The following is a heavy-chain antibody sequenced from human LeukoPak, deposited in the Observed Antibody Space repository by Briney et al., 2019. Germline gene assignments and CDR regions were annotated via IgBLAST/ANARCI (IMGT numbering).Heavy chain of an antibody. CDR1: GGSISSSNW. CDR2: IYHSGST. J-gene: IGHJ4*02. D-gene: IGHD6-13*01. CDR3: ARESKDIAAAGIFDY. Sequence: SETLSLTCAVSGGSISSSNWWSWVRQPPGKGLEWIGEIYHSGSTNYNPSLKSRVTISVDKSKNQFSLKLSSVTAADTAVYYCARESKDIAAAGIFDYWGQGTLVTVSS. V-gene: IGHV4-4*02.